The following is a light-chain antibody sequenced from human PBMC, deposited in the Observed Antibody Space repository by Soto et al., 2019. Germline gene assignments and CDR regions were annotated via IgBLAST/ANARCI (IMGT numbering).Light chain of an antibody. V-gene: IGKV1D-12*01. CDR1: QGISSW. J-gene: IGKJ5*01. CDR2: ASS. Sequence: IHITKPRSIGTPFVGEEVTILCRASQGISSWLAWYQQKPGKAPNLLIYASSSLQSGVPSRFSGSGSGTDFTLTITNLQPEDFATYYCQQTNSFPITFGQGTRLEIK. CDR3: QQTNSFPIT.